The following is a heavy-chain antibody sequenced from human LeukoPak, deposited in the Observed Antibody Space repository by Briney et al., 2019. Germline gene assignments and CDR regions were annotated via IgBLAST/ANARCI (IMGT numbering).Heavy chain of an antibody. CDR3: ARGTPHN. Sequence: GGSLRLSCAASGFTFSTYSVNWLRHVPGKGLEWISFISNSSSTIYYADSVKGRFTISRDNAKDLLYLQMSGLRVEDTAIYYCARGTPHNWGQGTLVTVSS. CDR2: ISNSSSTI. CDR1: GFTFSTYS. V-gene: IGHV3-48*01. J-gene: IGHJ4*02.